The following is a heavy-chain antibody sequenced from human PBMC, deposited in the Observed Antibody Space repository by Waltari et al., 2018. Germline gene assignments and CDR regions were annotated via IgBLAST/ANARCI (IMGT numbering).Heavy chain of an antibody. D-gene: IGHD3-9*01. CDR2: INDDGTKE. Sequence: EVQLVESGGGLVQPGGSLRLSCVASGFDFHGYWMGWFRQAPGESVEWVANINDDGTKEFYVESLKGRVTISRDNAKNSVYLQTTSLRAEDTALYYCARSGLVSAFDYWGQGSLVTVAS. CDR1: GFDFHGYW. V-gene: IGHV3-7*01. J-gene: IGHJ4*02. CDR3: ARSGLVSAFDY.